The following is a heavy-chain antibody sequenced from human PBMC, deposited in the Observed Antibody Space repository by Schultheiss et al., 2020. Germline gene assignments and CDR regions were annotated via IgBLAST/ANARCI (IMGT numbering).Heavy chain of an antibody. D-gene: IGHD3-16*01. CDR3: ARAAYPWRD. CDR1: GYTFTGYY. J-gene: IGHJ4*01. Sequence: ASVKVSCKASGYTFTGYYMHWVRQAPGQGLEWMGRINPNSGGTSYAQKFQGRVTMTRNTSINTAYMELSSLRSDDTAVYYCARAAYPWRDWGDGTLVTVSS. V-gene: IGHV1-2*06. CDR2: INPNSGGT.